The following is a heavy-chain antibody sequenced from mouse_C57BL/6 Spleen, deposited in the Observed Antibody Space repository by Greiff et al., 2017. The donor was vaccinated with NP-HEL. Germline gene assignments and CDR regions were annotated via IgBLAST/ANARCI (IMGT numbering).Heavy chain of an antibody. J-gene: IGHJ4*01. CDR1: GFNIKDDY. Sequence: VQLQQSGAELVRPGASVKLSCTASGFNIKDDYMHWVKQRPEQGLEWIGWIDPENGDTEYASKFQGKATITADTSSNTAYLQLSSLTSEDTAVYYCTTVDYDLGYAMDYWGQGTSVTVSS. CDR2: IDPENGDT. CDR3: TTVDYDLGYAMDY. D-gene: IGHD2-4*01. V-gene: IGHV14-4*01.